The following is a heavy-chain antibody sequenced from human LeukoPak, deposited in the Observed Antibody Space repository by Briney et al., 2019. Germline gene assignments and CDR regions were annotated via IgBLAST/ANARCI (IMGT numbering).Heavy chain of an antibody. V-gene: IGHV1-2*02. J-gene: IGHJ4*02. CDR2: INPNSGGT. D-gene: IGHD2-2*01. CDR1: GYTFTGHY. CDR3: ARVCSSTSCYDDY. Sequence: GASVKVSCKASGYTFTGHYMHWVRQAPGQGLEWMGWINPNSGGTNYAQKFQGRVTMTRDTSISTAYMELSRLRSDDTAVYYCARVCSSTSCYDDYWGQGTLVTVSS.